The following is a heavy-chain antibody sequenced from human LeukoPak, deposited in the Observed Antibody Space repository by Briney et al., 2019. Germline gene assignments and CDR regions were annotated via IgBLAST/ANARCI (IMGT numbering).Heavy chain of an antibody. D-gene: IGHD2-2*01. CDR1: GYTFTSYY. CDR3: ARFENHCTSTSCYGEDSDY. Sequence: ASVKVSCKASGYTFTSYYMHWVRQAPGQGLEWMGIINPSGGSTSCAQKFQGRATMTSDTSTSTVYMEVRSLRSEDTAVYYCARFENHCTSTSCYGEDSDYWGQGTLVIVSS. V-gene: IGHV1-46*03. CDR2: INPSGGST. J-gene: IGHJ4*02.